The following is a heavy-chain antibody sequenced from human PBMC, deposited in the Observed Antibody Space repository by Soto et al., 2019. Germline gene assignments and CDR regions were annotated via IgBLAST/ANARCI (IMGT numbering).Heavy chain of an antibody. CDR3: AKDAVRQNPKNYFDY. V-gene: IGHV3-23*01. CDR2: ISGSGGST. Sequence: GGSLRLSCAASGFTFSSYAMSWVRQAPGKGLEWVSAISGSGGSTYHADSVKGRFTISRDNSKNTLYLQMNSLRAGDAAVYYCAKDAVRQNPKNYFDYWGQGTLVTVS. CDR1: GFTFSSYA. J-gene: IGHJ4*02.